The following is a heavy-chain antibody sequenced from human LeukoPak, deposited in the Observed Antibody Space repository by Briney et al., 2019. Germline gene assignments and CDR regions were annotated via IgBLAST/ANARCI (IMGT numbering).Heavy chain of an antibody. CDR2: INADNGNT. J-gene: IGHJ4*02. D-gene: IGHD3-10*01. CDR3: ARDTDGSGTLLDY. CDR1: GYTVTSYG. Sequence: GASVKVSCKASGYTVTSYGISWVRQAPGQGREWMGWINADNGNTRYAQKLQGRVTMTTDTSTTTAYMDLRSLRSDDTAVYYCARDTDGSGTLLDYWGPGTLVAVSS. V-gene: IGHV1-18*01.